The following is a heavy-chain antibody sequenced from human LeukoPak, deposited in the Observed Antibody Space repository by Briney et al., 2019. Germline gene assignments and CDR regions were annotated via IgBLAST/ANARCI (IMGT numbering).Heavy chain of an antibody. D-gene: IGHD5/OR15-5a*01. V-gene: IGHV4-31*03. CDR1: DDSISRRGYY. J-gene: IGHJ4*02. CDR3: ANSLPTVSTRNYFDY. Sequence: SETLSLTCSVSDDSISRRGYYWRWIRQRPGMALEWMGYIYYNGKSGNTYYNLALKSRVTMSIDTGEKHFFLRLTSVTAADTAVYYCANSLPTVSTRNYFDYGGQGTLVIVSS. CDR2: IYYNGKSGNT.